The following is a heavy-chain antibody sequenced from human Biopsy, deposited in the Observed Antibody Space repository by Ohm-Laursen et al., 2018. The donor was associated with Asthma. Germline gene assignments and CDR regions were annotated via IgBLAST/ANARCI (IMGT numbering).Heavy chain of an antibody. D-gene: IGHD6-6*01. CDR3: ARGEDPRPVADHLDI. V-gene: IGHV3-33*08. CDR1: GFAFNRFD. J-gene: IGHJ4*02. CDR2: ITTDDVHK. Sequence: SLRLSCAASGFAFNRFDMHWVRQAPGEGLEWLALITTDDVHKCNGGSVRGRFSISRDNSKRTVYLHMAGLTVADTAVYFCARGEDPRPVADHLDIWGQGARVIVSS.